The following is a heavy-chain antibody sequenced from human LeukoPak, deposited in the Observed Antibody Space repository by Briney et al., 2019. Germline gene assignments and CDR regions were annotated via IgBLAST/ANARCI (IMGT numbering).Heavy chain of an antibody. J-gene: IGHJ5*02. CDR2: ISGSGGSA. Sequence: GGSLRLSCAASGFTFSSYGMSWVRQAPGKGLEWVSAISGSGGSAYYADSVKGRFTISRDNSQNTLYLQMNNPRAEDTAIYYCARAEKGYYYLWFHPWGQGTLVTVSS. CDR1: GFTFSSYG. CDR3: ARAEKGYYYLWFHP. D-gene: IGHD3-22*01. V-gene: IGHV3-23*01.